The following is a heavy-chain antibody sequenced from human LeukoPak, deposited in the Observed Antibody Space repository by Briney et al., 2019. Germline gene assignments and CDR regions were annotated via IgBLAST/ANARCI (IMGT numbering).Heavy chain of an antibody. Sequence: ASVKVSCKASGGTFSTYAISWVRQAPGQGLEWMGGIIPIFGTSNYAQKFQGRVTITADESTSTAYMELSSLRSEDTAVYYCARDQKEYYDFRSGYYLFDYWGQGTLVTVSS. CDR2: IIPIFGTS. V-gene: IGHV1-69*13. CDR1: GGTFSTYA. CDR3: ARDQKEYYDFRSGYYLFDY. J-gene: IGHJ4*02. D-gene: IGHD3-3*01.